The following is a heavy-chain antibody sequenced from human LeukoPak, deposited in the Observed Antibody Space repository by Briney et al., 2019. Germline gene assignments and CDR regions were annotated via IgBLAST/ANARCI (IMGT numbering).Heavy chain of an antibody. Sequence: GGSLRLSCAASGFTFSSYEMNWVRQAPGKGLEWVSYISSSGSTIYYADSVKGRFTISRDNAKNSLYLQMNSLRADDTAVYYCFKRDAFALWGQGTMVTVAS. CDR2: ISSSGSTI. V-gene: IGHV3-48*03. J-gene: IGHJ3*01. CDR3: FKRDAFAL. CDR1: GFTFSSYE.